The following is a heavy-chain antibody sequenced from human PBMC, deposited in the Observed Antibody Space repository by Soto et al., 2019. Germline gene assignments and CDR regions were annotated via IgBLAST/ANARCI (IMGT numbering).Heavy chain of an antibody. CDR3: ARQVPYYYGMDV. D-gene: IGHD1-1*01. V-gene: IGHV4-39*01. CDR2: IYYSGST. J-gene: IGHJ6*02. CDR1: GGSISSSSYY. Sequence: SETLSLTCTVSGGSISSSSYYWGWIRQPPGRGLEWIGSIYYSGSTYYNPSLKSRVTISVDTSKNQFSLKLSSVTAADTAVYYCARQVPYYYGMDVWGQGTTVTVSS.